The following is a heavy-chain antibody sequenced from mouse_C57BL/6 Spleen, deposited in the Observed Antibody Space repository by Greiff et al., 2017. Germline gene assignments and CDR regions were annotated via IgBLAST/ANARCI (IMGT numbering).Heavy chain of an antibody. D-gene: IGHD2-10*02. J-gene: IGHJ1*03. CDR1: GYTFTSYW. Sequence: VQLQQPGAELVMPGASVKLSCKASGYTFTSYWMHWVKQRPGQGLEWIGEIDPSDSYTNYNQKFKGKSTLTVDKSSSTAYMQLSSLTSEDSAVYYCARGRYVRYCDVWGTGTTVTVSS. V-gene: IGHV1-69*01. CDR2: IDPSDSYT. CDR3: ARGRYVRYCDV.